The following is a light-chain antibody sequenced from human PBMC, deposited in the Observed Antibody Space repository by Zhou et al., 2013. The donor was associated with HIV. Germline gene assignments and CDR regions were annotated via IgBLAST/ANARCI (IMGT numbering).Light chain of an antibody. CDR1: ECWRQ. V-gene: IGKV3-15*01. J-gene: IGKJ4*01. CDR2: GAS. Sequence: EIVMTQSPAHPVCVSRGKSHPLLQGQSECWRQLSLVPAETWTRAPRLLIYGASTRATGVPARFSASGSGTEFTLTISSLQSEDFAVYYCQQYNNWPPLTFGGGTKVEIK. CDR3: QQYNNWPPLT.